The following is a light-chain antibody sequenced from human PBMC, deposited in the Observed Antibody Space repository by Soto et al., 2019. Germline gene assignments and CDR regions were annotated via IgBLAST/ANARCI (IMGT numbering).Light chain of an antibody. J-gene: IGKJ2*01. V-gene: IGKV1-5*03. Sequence: DIQMTQSRSTLSASVGDRVTITCRASQSISSWLAWYQQKAGTAPKLLIYKASSLQSGVPSRFSGSGSGTEFTLTISCLQPYDLATYYCQQYSSYPYTFGQGTKLEIK. CDR3: QQYSSYPYT. CDR2: KAS. CDR1: QSISSW.